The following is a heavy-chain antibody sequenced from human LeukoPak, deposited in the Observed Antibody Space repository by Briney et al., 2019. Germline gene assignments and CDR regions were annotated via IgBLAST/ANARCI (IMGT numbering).Heavy chain of an antibody. D-gene: IGHD2/OR15-2a*01. CDR3: TTKYF. CDR1: GFTFSSYG. Sequence: GRSLRLSCAASGFTFSSYGMLWVRQAPGKGLEWVAVISRDGSNKYYADSVKGRFTISRDNSKNTLYLQMNSLRTEDTAVYYCTTKYFWGQGTLVTVSS. CDR2: ISRDGSNK. V-gene: IGHV3-30*03. J-gene: IGHJ4*02.